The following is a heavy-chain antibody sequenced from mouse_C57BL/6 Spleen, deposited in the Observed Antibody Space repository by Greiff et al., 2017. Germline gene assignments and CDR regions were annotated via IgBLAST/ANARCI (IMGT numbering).Heavy chain of an antibody. Sequence: VQLQQSGAELASPGASVKMSCKASGYTFTSYTLPWVNQRPGQGLEWIGYINPSSGYTTYNQKFKDKATLTANKSSSTAYMQLSSLTSEDSAVYYCARRSRVYAMDYWGQGTSVTVSS. CDR1: GYTFTSYT. CDR2: INPSSGYT. D-gene: IGHD1-1*01. V-gene: IGHV1-4*01. CDR3: ARRSRVYAMDY. J-gene: IGHJ4*01.